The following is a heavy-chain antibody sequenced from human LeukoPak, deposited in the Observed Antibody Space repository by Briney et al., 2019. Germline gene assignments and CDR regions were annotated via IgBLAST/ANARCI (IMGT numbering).Heavy chain of an antibody. D-gene: IGHD3-9*01. CDR1: GASMSDYY. V-gene: IGHV4-59*08. Sequence: KPSETLSLTCTVSGASMSDYYWSWIRQPPGKGLEWIGYIYYTGSTNYNPSLKSRVTMSVDTSKNQISLKLSSVTAADSAVYYCVRQVRYFGQNDYWGQGTLVTVSS. CDR3: VRQVRYFGQNDY. CDR2: IYYTGST. J-gene: IGHJ4*02.